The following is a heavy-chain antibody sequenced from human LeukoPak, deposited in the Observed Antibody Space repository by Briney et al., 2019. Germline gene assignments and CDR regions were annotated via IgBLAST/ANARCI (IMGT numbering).Heavy chain of an antibody. J-gene: IGHJ6*03. CDR1: GGSISSYY. V-gene: IGHV4-4*07. Sequence: SETLSLTCTVSGGSISSYYWSWIRQPAGKGLEWIGRIYTSGSTNYNPSLKSRVTMSVDTSKTQFSLKLSSVTAADTAVYYCARAVVPAANYYYYYYMDVWGKGTTVTVSS. D-gene: IGHD2-2*01. CDR3: ARAVVPAANYYYYYYMDV. CDR2: IYTSGST.